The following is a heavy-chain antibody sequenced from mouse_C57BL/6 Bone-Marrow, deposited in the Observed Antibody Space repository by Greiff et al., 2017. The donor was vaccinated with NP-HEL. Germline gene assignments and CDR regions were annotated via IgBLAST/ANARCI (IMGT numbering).Heavy chain of an antibody. D-gene: IGHD1-1*01. CDR1: GFSLTSYG. Sequence: VKVVESGPGLVQPSQSLSITCTVSGFSLTSYGVHWVRQSPGKGLEWLGVIWRGGSTDYNAAFMSRLSITKDNSKSQVFFKMNSLQADDTAIYYCAKALYYYGSTLWYFDVWGTGTTVTVSS. CDR2: IWRGGST. J-gene: IGHJ1*03. V-gene: IGHV2-5*01. CDR3: AKALYYYGSTLWYFDV.